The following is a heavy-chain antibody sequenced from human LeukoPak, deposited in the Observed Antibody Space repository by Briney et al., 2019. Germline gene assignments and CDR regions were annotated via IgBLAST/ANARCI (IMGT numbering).Heavy chain of an antibody. CDR3: ARDRDSSVDDAFDI. CDR2: ISGSGGST. J-gene: IGHJ3*02. D-gene: IGHD3-22*01. Sequence: GGSLRLSCAASGFTFSSYAMSWVRQAPGKGLEWVSAISGSGGSTYYADSVKGRFTISRDNSKNTVFLQMNSLRAEDTAVYFCARDRDSSVDDAFDIWGQGTMVTVSS. CDR1: GFTFSSYA. V-gene: IGHV3-23*01.